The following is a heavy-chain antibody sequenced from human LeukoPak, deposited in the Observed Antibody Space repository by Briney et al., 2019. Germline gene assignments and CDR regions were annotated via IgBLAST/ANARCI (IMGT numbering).Heavy chain of an antibody. CDR2: MYTGGGA. CDR3: ARGPPFDP. J-gene: IGHJ5*02. Sequence: GGSLRLSCVGLTFTVSDTFMSWVRQAPGKGLDWVSTMYTGGGADYADSVKGRFTISRDSSKNTVYLQMNSLRDEDTAVYYCARGPPFDPWGQGTPVTVSS. V-gene: IGHV3-66*01. CDR1: TFTVSDTF.